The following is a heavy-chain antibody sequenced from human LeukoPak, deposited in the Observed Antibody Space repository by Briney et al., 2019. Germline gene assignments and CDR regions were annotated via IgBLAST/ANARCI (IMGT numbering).Heavy chain of an antibody. D-gene: IGHD4-17*01. CDR3: ARDYNGDGDY. Sequence: PGGSLRLSCGASGFTFSKYWMTRVRQAPGKGLEWVANINQDGREKNYVDSVKGRFTISRDNTENSLYLQMNSLRVEDTAVYYCARDYNGDGDYWGQGTLVTVSS. J-gene: IGHJ4*02. CDR1: GFTFSKYW. V-gene: IGHV3-7*01. CDR2: INQDGREK.